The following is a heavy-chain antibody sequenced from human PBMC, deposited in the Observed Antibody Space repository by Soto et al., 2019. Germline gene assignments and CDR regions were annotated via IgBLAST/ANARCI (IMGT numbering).Heavy chain of an antibody. Sequence: QVQLVQSGAEVKKPGASVEVSCKASGYTFTTYYIHWVRHAPGQGLEWMGVINPGGVSTKYAQKIQDPAIMTSDTFTSTVYMDLSSLKSDDTAVYFCARGGNGDNVACWYFDLWGRGTLVTVSP. V-gene: IGHV1-46*01. J-gene: IGHJ2*01. CDR3: ARGGNGDNVACWYFDL. CDR1: GYTFTTYY. CDR2: INPGGVST. D-gene: IGHD4-17*01.